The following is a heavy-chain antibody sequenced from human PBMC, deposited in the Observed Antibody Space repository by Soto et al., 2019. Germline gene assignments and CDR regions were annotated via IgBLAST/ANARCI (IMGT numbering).Heavy chain of an antibody. J-gene: IGHJ4*02. V-gene: IGHV3-23*01. CDR2: ISGSGGTA. CDR3: AKGGGQCWNFEY. Sequence: EVQLLESGGGSVQPGGSLRLSCAASGFTFSSYAMHWVRRPTGKGLEWVSSISGSGGTAYYADSVKGRFSISRDSLVNTLYLQVYSLRAEDTAVYYCAKGGGQCWNFEYWGQGTLVTVSP. D-gene: IGHD3-16*01. CDR1: GFTFSSYA.